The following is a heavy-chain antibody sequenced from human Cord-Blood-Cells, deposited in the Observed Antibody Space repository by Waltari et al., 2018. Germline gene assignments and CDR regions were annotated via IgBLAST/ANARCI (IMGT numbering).Heavy chain of an antibody. V-gene: IGHV1-24*01. CDR3: ATAGKGCSSTSCYTEFDY. Sequence: QVQLVQSGAEVKNPGASVKVSCNVSGYTLPELSMHWVRQAPGKGLEWMGGFEPEDSETIYAQKFQGRVTMTEDTSTDTAYMELSSLRSEDTAVYYCATAGKGCSSTSCYTEFDYWGQGTLVTVSS. J-gene: IGHJ4*02. CDR1: GYTLPELS. D-gene: IGHD2-2*02. CDR2: FEPEDSET.